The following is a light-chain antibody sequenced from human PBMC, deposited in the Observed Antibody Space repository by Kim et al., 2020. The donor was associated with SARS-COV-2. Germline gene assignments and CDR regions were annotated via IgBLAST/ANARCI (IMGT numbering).Light chain of an antibody. J-gene: IGKJ4*01. CDR1: QSISSY. CDR3: QQSYSTPQLT. Sequence: SVGDRVTITCRASQSISSYLNWYQQKPGKAPKLLIYAASSLQSGVPSRFSGSGSGTDFTLTISSLQPEDFATYYCQQSYSTPQLTFGGWTKVDIK. CDR2: AAS. V-gene: IGKV1-39*01.